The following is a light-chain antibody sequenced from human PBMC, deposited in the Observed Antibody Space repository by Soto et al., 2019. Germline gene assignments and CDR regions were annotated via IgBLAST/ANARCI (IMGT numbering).Light chain of an antibody. Sequence: DIQMTQSPSTVSASVGDRITITCRASQSINTWLAWYRQRPGEAPQLLIYDGSTLAMWVPSRFSGSGSGTDFTLSISRLQPDDFATFYCQQYQTYSRTFGQGTKVEVK. CDR3: QQYQTYSRT. CDR1: QSINTW. CDR2: DGS. V-gene: IGKV1-5*01. J-gene: IGKJ1*01.